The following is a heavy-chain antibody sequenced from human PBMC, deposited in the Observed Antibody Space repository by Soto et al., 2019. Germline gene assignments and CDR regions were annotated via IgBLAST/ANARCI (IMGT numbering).Heavy chain of an antibody. Sequence: TLSLTCAVSGGSISSGGYSWSWIRQPPGKGLEWVGYIYHSGSTYYNPSLKSRVTISVDRSKNQFSLKLSSVTAADTAVYFCARSSTTVTTLDYWGQGTLVTVSS. J-gene: IGHJ4*02. V-gene: IGHV4-30-2*01. CDR3: ARSSTTVTTLDY. CDR1: GGSISSGGYS. D-gene: IGHD1-1*01. CDR2: IYHSGST.